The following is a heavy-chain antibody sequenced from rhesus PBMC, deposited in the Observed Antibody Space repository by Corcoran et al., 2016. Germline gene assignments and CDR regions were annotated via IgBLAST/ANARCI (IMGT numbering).Heavy chain of an antibody. D-gene: IGHD6-31*01. CDR3: ARIYSSGPDY. J-gene: IGHJ4*01. V-gene: IGHV4S10*01. CDR1: GGSISDSYR. Sequence: QVQLQESGPGVVKPSETLSLTCAVPGGSISDSYRWSWIRQPPGKGLEWIGYIYGSSTSPNYNPSLKSRVTISKDTSKTQFSLKLSSVTAADTAVYYCARIYSSGPDYWGQGVLVTVSS. CDR2: IYGSSTSP.